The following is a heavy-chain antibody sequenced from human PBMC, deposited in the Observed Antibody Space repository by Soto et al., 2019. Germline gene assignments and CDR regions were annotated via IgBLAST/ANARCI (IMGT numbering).Heavy chain of an antibody. J-gene: IGHJ4*02. CDR1: GVTFSTYA. D-gene: IGHD6-19*01. CDR3: ASGAYSSGWSHYFDY. V-gene: IGHV3-30*09. Sequence: QAGGSLRLSCAASGVTFSTYAMHWVRQAPGKGLEWVAVISNDGSNKYYTDSVKGRFALSRDNSKDTLYLQMNSLRAEDTAIYYCASGAYSSGWSHYFDYWGQGTLVTVSS. CDR2: ISNDGSNK.